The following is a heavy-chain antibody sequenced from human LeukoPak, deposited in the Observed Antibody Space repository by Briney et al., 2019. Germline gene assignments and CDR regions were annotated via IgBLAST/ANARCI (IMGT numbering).Heavy chain of an antibody. CDR1: GFTVSSNY. CDR3: AKGDWASGFDF. J-gene: IGHJ4*02. D-gene: IGHD3/OR15-3a*01. V-gene: IGHV3-66*01. Sequence: PGGSLRLPCAASGFTVSSNYMSWVRQAPGKGLEWVSVIYSGGSTYYADSVKGRFTISRDNSKNTLDLQMNSLRAEDTAVYYCAKGDWASGFDFWGQGTLVTVSS. CDR2: IYSGGST.